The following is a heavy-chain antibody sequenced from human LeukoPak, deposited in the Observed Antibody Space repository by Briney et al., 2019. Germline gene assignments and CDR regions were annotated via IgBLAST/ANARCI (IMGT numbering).Heavy chain of an antibody. CDR1: GGSISSSRYY. CDR3: VRDDYGDYTRRFDP. CDR2: ISYSGSS. V-gene: IGHV4-39*07. D-gene: IGHD4-17*01. Sequence: SETLSLTCTVSGGSISSSRYYWGWILQPPGKGLEWIASISYSGSSYYNPSLKSRVTISVDTSKNQVSLQLSSVTAADTAVYYCVRDDYGDYTRRFDPWGQGTLVTVSS. J-gene: IGHJ5*02.